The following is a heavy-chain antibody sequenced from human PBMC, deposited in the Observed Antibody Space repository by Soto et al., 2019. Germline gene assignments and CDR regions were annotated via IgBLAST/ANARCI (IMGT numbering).Heavy chain of an antibody. D-gene: IGHD3-9*01. CDR1: GFTFSSYA. CDR2: ISGSGDYT. CDR3: AKQSYDILTGSDY. J-gene: IGHJ4*02. V-gene: IGHV3-23*01. Sequence: GSLRLSSAASGFTFSSYAMSWVRQAQEKGLEWVSAISGSGDYTYYADSVKGRFTISRDNSKNTLYLQMNSLRAEDSAVYYCAKQSYDILTGSDYWGQGTLVTVSS.